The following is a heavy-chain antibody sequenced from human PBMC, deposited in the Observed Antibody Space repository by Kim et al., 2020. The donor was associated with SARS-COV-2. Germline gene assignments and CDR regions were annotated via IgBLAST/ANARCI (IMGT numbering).Heavy chain of an antibody. CDR1: GGSISSHY. CDR2: ISYTGST. V-gene: IGHV4-59*11. Sequence: SETLSLTCTVSGGSISSHYWNWIRQPPGKGLEWIGYISYTGSTNYNPSLKSRVTISVDTSKNQFSLKLSSVTAADTAVYYCARANYYDSSGYPNPNFDYWGQGALVTVSS. J-gene: IGHJ4*02. D-gene: IGHD3-22*01. CDR3: ARANYYDSSGYPNPNFDY.